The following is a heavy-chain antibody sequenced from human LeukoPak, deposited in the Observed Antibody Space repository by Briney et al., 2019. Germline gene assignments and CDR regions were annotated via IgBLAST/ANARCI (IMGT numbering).Heavy chain of an antibody. J-gene: IGHJ4*02. CDR1: GFTFSSYS. D-gene: IGHD6-19*01. V-gene: IGHV3-21*01. Sequence: GGSLRLSCAASGFTFSSYSMNWVRQAPGKGLEWVSSIGSSGNYIYYSDSVKGRFTTSRDNANNSLCLQMNSLRVEDTALYYCVRDAVSPDFWGQGTLVTVSS. CDR2: IGSSGNYI. CDR3: VRDAVSPDF.